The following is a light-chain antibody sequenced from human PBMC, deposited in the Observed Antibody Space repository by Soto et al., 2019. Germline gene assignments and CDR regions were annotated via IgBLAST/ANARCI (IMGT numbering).Light chain of an antibody. CDR2: TGS. J-gene: IGKJ4*01. CDR3: QQANSFPLT. V-gene: IGKV1-12*01. CDR1: QGISNW. Sequence: DIQMTQSPSSVSASVGDRVSITCRASQGISNWLAWYQQKPGRAPKLLIYTGSSLQSGAPSRFSGTGSGTDFTLTISSLQPEDVAPYYCQQANSFPLTFGGGTKVEIK.